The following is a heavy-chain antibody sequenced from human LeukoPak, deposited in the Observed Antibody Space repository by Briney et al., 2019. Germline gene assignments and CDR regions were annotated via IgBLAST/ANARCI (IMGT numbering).Heavy chain of an antibody. D-gene: IGHD3-10*01. CDR2: IYSGGST. Sequence: PGGSLRLSCAASGFTVISNYMSWVRQAPGKGLEWVSVIYSGGSTYYADSVKGRFTISRDNSKNTLYLQMNSLRAEDTAVYYCARERGEYYGMDVWGQGTTVTVSS. CDR3: ARERGEYYGMDV. J-gene: IGHJ6*02. CDR1: GFTVISNY. V-gene: IGHV3-66*02.